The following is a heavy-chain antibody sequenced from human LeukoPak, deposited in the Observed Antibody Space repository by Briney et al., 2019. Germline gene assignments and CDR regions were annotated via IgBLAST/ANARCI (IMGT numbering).Heavy chain of an antibody. V-gene: IGHV3-74*01. CDR2: ISSDGSST. D-gene: IGHD3-22*01. J-gene: IGHJ5*02. Sequence: GGSLRLSCAASGFTFSSYWMHWVRRTPGKGLVWVSRISSDGSSTHYADSVRGRFAISRDNAENTLYLQMNSLRADDTAVYYCAGSSGPNWFDPWGQGTPVTVSS. CDR1: GFTFSSYW. CDR3: AGSSGPNWFDP.